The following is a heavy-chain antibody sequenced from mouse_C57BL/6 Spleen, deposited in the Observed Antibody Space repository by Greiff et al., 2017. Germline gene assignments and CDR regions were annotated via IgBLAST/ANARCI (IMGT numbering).Heavy chain of an antibody. Sequence: EVKLQESGGGLVKPGGSLKLSCAASGFTFSDYGMHWVRQAPEKGLEWVAYISSGSSTIYYADTVKGRFTISRDNAKNTLFLQMTSLRSEDTAMYYCARDYDYDGPQYFDVWGTGTTVTVSS. V-gene: IGHV5-17*01. CDR2: ISSGSSTI. CDR1: GFTFSDYG. D-gene: IGHD2-4*01. J-gene: IGHJ1*03. CDR3: ARDYDYDGPQYFDV.